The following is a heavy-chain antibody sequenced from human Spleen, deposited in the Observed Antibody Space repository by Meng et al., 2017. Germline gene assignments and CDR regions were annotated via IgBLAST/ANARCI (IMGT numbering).Heavy chain of an antibody. J-gene: IGHJ3*02. CDR3: ARDRLVVVVPAAIVGMDAFDI. CDR1: GFTFSSYA. D-gene: IGHD2-2*01. Sequence: GGSLRLSCAASGFTFSSYAMHWVRQAPGKGLEWVAVISYDGSNKYYADSVKGRFTISRDNSKNTLYLQMNSLRAEDTAVYYCARDRLVVVVPAAIVGMDAFDIWGQGTMVTVSS. V-gene: IGHV3-30*04. CDR2: ISYDGSNK.